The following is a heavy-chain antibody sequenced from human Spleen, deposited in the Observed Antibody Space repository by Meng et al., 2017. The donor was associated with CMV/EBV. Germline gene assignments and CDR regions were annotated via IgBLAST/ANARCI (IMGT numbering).Heavy chain of an antibody. D-gene: IGHD6-19*01. CDR1: GLTFSSYS. CDR3: ASTNRIGSGYYY. Sequence: GESLKISCTASGLTFSSYSMNWVRQAPGKGLEWVSSISSSSTYIYYADSVKGRFTISRDNAKNSLYLQMNSLRAEDTAVYYCASTNRIGSGYYYWGQGTLVTVSS. J-gene: IGHJ4*02. V-gene: IGHV3-21*01. CDR2: ISSSSTYI.